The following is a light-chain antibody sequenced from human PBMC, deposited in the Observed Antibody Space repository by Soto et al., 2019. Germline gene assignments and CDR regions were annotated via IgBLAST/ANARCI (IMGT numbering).Light chain of an antibody. J-gene: IGKJ1*01. V-gene: IGKV3-15*01. Sequence: EIVMTQSPATLSVSPGETATLSCRASQSVSSKLAWYQQKPCQAPRPIIYGASNRATRIPARFSGSGSGTEFTLTISSLQSEDFAVYYCQQYNNWLWTFGQGTKVEIK. CDR1: QSVSSK. CDR3: QQYNNWLWT. CDR2: GAS.